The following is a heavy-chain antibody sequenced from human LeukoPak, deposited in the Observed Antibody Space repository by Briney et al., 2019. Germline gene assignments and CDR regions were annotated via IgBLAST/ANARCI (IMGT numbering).Heavy chain of an antibody. CDR1: GFTFSSYA. J-gene: IGHJ4*02. V-gene: IGHV3-23*01. Sequence: GGSLRLSCAASGFTFSSYAMSWVRQAPGKGLEWVSGISGSDGSTKYAESVKGRFTISRDNSKNTLYLQMNSLRAEDTAVYYCAKGVAGSYYTDWGQGTLVTVSS. D-gene: IGHD1-26*01. CDR2: ISGSDGST. CDR3: AKGVAGSYYTD.